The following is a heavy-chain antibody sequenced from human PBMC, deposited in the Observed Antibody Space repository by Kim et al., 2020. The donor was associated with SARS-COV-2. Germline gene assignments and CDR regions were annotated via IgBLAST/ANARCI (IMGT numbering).Heavy chain of an antibody. D-gene: IGHD3-3*01. V-gene: IGHV3-15*01. CDR3: TTKVEVYDFWSGYYSGSGYGMDV. CDR1: GFTFSNAW. Sequence: GGSLRLSCAASGFTFSNAWMSWVRQAPGKGLEWVGRIKSKTDGGTTDYAAPVKGRFTISRDDSKNTLYLQMNSLKTEDTAVYYCTTKVEVYDFWSGYYSGSGYGMDVWGQGTTVTVSS. J-gene: IGHJ6*02. CDR2: IKSKTDGGTT.